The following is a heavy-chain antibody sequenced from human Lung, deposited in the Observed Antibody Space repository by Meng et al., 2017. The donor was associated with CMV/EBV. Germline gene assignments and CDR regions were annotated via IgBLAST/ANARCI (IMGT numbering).Heavy chain of an antibody. CDR3: ARHAEDYYDSRDFLPYAH. D-gene: IGHD3-22*01. CDR2: IIPMFGTT. CDR1: GGTFSTYV. Sequence: SVKVSCXASGGTFSTYVFSWVRQAPGQGLEWLGGIIPMFGTTNYAQKFQGRLTIKADDSTRTAYMDLSSLTSEDTAVYYRARHAEDYYDSRDFLPYAHWGQGTLVTVSS. J-gene: IGHJ4*02. V-gene: IGHV1-69*13.